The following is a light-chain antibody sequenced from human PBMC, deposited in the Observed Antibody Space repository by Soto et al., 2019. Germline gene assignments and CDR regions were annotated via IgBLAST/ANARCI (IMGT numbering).Light chain of an antibody. CDR1: QGISHY. CDR2: TAY. V-gene: IGKV1-39*01. J-gene: IGKJ2*01. CDR3: QQSYSTPYT. Sequence: DIQMTQSPSSLSASVGDRVTITCRASQGISHYLNWYQQKPGKAPKLLIYTAYSLLSGVPSRFSGSASGKDFTLTISRLQSEDFATYYCQQSYSTPYTFGQGTKLEIK.